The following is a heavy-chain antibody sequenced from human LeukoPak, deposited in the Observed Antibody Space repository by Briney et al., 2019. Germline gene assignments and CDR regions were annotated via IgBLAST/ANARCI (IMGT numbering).Heavy chain of an antibody. CDR3: ARVRGKSYSGSYQGYFDY. D-gene: IGHD1-26*01. CDR1: GFTFSYYW. V-gene: IGHV3-7*01. J-gene: IGHJ4*02. Sequence: PGGSLRLSCGGSGFTFSYYWMHWVRQALGKGLEWVASINQDGREAYSVDSVKGRFTMSRDNTKNSLYVEMNNLRAEDMAVYYCARVRGKSYSGSYQGYFDYWGQGTLVTVSS. CDR2: INQDGREA.